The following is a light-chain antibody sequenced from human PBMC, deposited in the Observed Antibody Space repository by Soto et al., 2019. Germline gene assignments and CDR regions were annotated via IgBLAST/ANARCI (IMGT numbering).Light chain of an antibody. CDR1: QSVSSN. CDR2: GAP. J-gene: IGKJ4*01. CDR3: QHYTNWPPT. Sequence: ERVMTQSRTTLSASPGLRSSLACRASQSVSSNLAWYQQRPGQAPRIIIYGAPTRATDIPARFSGSGYGTEFYLTISSLQSEDFAVYYCQHYTNWPPTFGGGTKVDIK. V-gene: IGKV3-15*01.